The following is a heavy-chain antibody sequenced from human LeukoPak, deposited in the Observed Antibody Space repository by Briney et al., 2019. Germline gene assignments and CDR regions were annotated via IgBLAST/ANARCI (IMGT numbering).Heavy chain of an antibody. CDR1: GFTFSSYA. V-gene: IGHV3-64D*09. CDR3: VKGYCSSISCLGDY. Sequence: GGSLRLSCSASGFTFSSYAMHWVRQAPGKGLEYVSAISSNGGSTYYADSVKGRFTISRDNSKNTLYLQMSSLRAEDTAVYYCVKGYCSSISCLGDYWGQGTLVTFSS. D-gene: IGHD2-2*01. J-gene: IGHJ4*02. CDR2: ISSNGGST.